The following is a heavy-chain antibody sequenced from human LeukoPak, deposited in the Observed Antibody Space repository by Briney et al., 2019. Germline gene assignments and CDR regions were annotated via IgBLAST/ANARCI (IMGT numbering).Heavy chain of an antibody. CDR3: AKDPQI. Sequence: GGSLRLSCAAPGLTFTSYAMSWVRKAPGKGLEWVSAISVTGGSTYYAESVKGRFTISRDNSKNTLYLQMNSLRAEDTAVYYCAKDPQIWGQGTLVTVSS. V-gene: IGHV3-23*01. CDR1: GLTFTSYA. J-gene: IGHJ4*02. CDR2: ISVTGGST.